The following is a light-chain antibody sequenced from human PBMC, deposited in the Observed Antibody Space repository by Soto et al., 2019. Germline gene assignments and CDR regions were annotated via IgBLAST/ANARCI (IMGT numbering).Light chain of an antibody. CDR1: SSDGGGYNY. Sequence: QSALTQPASGSGSPGQSITISCTGTSSDGGGYNYVSWYQQHPGKAPKLMIYEVSNRPSGVSNRFSGSKSGNTASLTISGLHAEDEADYYCGSYTSSSTSVFGEGTTPTV. CDR3: GSYTSSSTSV. CDR2: EVS. J-gene: IGLJ2*01. V-gene: IGLV2-14*01.